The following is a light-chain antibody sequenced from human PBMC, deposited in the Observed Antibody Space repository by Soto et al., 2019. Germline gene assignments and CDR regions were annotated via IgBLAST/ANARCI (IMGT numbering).Light chain of an antibody. CDR1: SSNIGAGYD. CDR2: GNS. CDR3: QSYDSSLSGSVV. J-gene: IGLJ2*01. V-gene: IGLV1-40*01. Sequence: QSVLTQPPSVSGAPGQRVTISCTGSSSNIGAGYDVHWYQQLPGTAPKLLIHGNSNRPSGVPDRFSGSKSGTSASLAIPGLQAEDEADYYCQSYDSSLSGSVVFGGGTKLTVL.